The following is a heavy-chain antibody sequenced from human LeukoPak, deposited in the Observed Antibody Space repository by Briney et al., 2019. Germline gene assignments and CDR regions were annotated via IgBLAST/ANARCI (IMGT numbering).Heavy chain of an antibody. CDR2: ISGSGGST. V-gene: IGHV3-23*01. CDR1: GFTFSSYA. J-gene: IGHJ2*01. Sequence: GGSLRLSCAASGFTFSSYAMSWVRQAPGKGLEWVSAISGSGGSTYYADSVKGRFTISRDNSKNTLYLQMNSLRAEDTAVYYCAERGGYYDSSGYYYNKFWYFDLWGRGTLVTVSS. D-gene: IGHD3-22*01. CDR3: AERGGYYDSSGYYYNKFWYFDL.